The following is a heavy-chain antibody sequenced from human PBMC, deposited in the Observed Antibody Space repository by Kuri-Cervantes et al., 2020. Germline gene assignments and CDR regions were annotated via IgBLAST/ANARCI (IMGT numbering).Heavy chain of an antibody. CDR3: ARDSARIVGAVDYGY. D-gene: IGHD1-26*01. V-gene: IGHV3-9*01. Sequence: SLKISCAASGFTFDDYAMHWVRQAPGKGLEWVSGISWNSGSIGYADSVKGRFTISRDNAKNSLYLQMNSLRAEDTAVHYCARDSARIVGAVDYGYWGQGTLVTVSS. J-gene: IGHJ4*02. CDR2: ISWNSGSI. CDR1: GFTFDDYA.